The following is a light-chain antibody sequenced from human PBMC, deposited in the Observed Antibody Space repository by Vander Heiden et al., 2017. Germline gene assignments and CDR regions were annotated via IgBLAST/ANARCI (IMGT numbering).Light chain of an antibody. J-gene: IGKJ4*01. CDR1: QDISNY. Sequence: DIQMTQSPSSLSASVGDRATITCQASQDISNYLNWYQQKPGEPPKLLICDAFNLETGVPSRFSGSGSGTDFTFTISSLQPEDIATYYCQQYDNLPLTFGGGTKVEIK. CDR2: DAF. CDR3: QQYDNLPLT. V-gene: IGKV1-33*01.